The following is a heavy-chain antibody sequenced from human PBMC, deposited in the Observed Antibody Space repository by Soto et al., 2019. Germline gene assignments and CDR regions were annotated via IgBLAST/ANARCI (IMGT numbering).Heavy chain of an antibody. J-gene: IGHJ4*02. D-gene: IGHD3-16*01. CDR1: GFTFSSYG. V-gene: IGHV3-30*03. CDR2: ISYDGSNK. CDR3: ARDYDYIWGSYSYFDY. Sequence: QVQLVESGGGVVQPGRSLRLSCAASGFTFSSYGMHWVRQAPGKGLEWVAVISYDGSNKYYADSVKGRFTISRDNSKNTLYLQRNSLRAEDTAVYYCARDYDYIWGSYSYFDYWGQGTLVTVSS.